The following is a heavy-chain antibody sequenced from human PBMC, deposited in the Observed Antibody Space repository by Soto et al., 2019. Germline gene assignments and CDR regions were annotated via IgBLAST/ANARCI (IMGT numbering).Heavy chain of an antibody. V-gene: IGHV3-23*01. CDR1: AFTFRTFT. D-gene: IGHD3-9*01. CDR2: IIGGDGDK. Sequence: EVQLLEHGGQLVQPGEPLRLSCAASAFTFRTFTMNWVRQAPGKGLEWVSGIIGGDGDKFYSDSVKCRFTISRDNSKDMLFLQMSSLRVDDTAVYYCAKDRDPDGIWTFDSWGQGTLVTVSS. J-gene: IGHJ5*01. CDR3: AKDRDPDGIWTFDS.